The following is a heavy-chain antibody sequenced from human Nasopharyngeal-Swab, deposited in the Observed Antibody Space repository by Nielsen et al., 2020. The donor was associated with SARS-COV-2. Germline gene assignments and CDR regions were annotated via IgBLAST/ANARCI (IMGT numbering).Heavy chain of an antibody. V-gene: IGHV3-7*03. CDR1: GFTFSSYW. CDR2: IKQDGSGK. D-gene: IGHD3-22*01. J-gene: IGHJ3*02. Sequence: GGSLRLSCAASGFTFSSYWMSWVRQAPGKGLEWVANIKQDGSGKFYVDSVKGRFTISRDNAKNSLYLQMNSLRAEDTAVYYCARGDYYDSSGDYVDAFDIWGQGTMVTVS. CDR3: ARGDYYDSSGDYVDAFDI.